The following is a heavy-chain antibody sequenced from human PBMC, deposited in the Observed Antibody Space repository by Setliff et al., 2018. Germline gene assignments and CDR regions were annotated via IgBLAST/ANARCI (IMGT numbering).Heavy chain of an antibody. Sequence: SETLSLTCTVSGGSIGPHYWSWIRQAPGKGLEWIGHIFYSDTAKYNPSLESRAAISVDSSKNQFSLKLRSVTAADTAVYYCAGSTVTQVDYWGQGTLVTVSS. D-gene: IGHD4-17*01. V-gene: IGHV4-59*08. J-gene: IGHJ4*02. CDR1: GGSIGPHY. CDR2: IFYSDTA. CDR3: AGSTVTQVDY.